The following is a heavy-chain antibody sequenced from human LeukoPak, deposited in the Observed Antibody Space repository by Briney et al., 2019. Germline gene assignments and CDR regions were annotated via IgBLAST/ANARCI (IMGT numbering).Heavy chain of an antibody. D-gene: IGHD3-10*02. J-gene: IGHJ4*02. CDR1: GYTFTGYY. CDR3: AREIPPSMLEPDDY. Sequence: WASVTVSCKASGYTFTGYYMHWVRQAPGQGLEWMGWINPNSGGTNYAQKFQGRVTMTRDTSISTAYMELSRLRSDDTAVYYCAREIPPSMLEPDDYWGQGTLVTVSS. V-gene: IGHV1-2*02. CDR2: INPNSGGT.